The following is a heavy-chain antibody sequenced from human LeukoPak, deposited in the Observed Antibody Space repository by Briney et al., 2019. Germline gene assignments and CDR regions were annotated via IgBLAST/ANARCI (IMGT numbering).Heavy chain of an antibody. CDR2: IWYDGSNN. V-gene: IGHV3-33*08. D-gene: IGHD3-3*01. CDR3: ARDLEIGSSSYYFDY. J-gene: IGHJ4*02. CDR1: GFTFSSYG. Sequence: PGGSLRLSCAASGFTFSSYGMHWVRQAPGKGLEWVAVIWYDGSNNYYADSVRGRFTISRDNFKNTLYLQMNSLRAEDTAVYYCARDLEIGSSSYYFDYWGQGTLVTVSS.